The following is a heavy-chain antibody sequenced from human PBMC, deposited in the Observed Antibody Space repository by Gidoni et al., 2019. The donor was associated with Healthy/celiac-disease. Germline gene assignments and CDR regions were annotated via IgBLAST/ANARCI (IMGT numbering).Heavy chain of an antibody. CDR1: GGSFSGYY. J-gene: IGHJ3*02. CDR2: INHSGST. D-gene: IGHD6-19*01. V-gene: IGHV4-34*01. CDR3: ARGPFLIAVSGTNTYAFDI. Sequence: QVQLQQWGAGLLKPSDTLSLTCAVYGGSFSGYYWSWIRQTPGKGLEWIGEINHSGSTNYNPSLNSRGTISVDTSKNQFSLKLSSLTAADTAVYYCARGPFLIAVSGTNTYAFDIWGQGTMVTVSS.